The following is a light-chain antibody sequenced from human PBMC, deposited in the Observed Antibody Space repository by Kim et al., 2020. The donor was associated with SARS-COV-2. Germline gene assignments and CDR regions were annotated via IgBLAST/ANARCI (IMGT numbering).Light chain of an antibody. CDR2: GTA. V-gene: IGKV3-20*01. CDR3: QQYASPLIT. CDR1: EPMGYNH. Sequence: PGERATLSCRASEPMGYNHLAWYQQKPGQAPRLLMYGTANRAAGIPDRFSGSGSVKDFTLTISRLEPEDLAVYYCQQYASPLITFGGGTKVDIK. J-gene: IGKJ4*01.